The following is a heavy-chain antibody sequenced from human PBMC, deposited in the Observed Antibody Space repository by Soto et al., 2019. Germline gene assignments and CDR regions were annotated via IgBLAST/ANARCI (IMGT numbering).Heavy chain of an antibody. D-gene: IGHD3-3*01. CDR3: ARGEWFLRGYGMDV. CDR1: GGSISTDY. J-gene: IGHJ6*02. Sequence: SETLSLTCTVSGGSISTDYWSWIRQPPGKRLEYIGFIYYGGSTNYNPSLESRVTISPDTSKNQFSLKLSSVTAADTAVYYCARGEWFLRGYGMDVWGRGTTVTVSS. CDR2: IYYGGST. V-gene: IGHV4-59*01.